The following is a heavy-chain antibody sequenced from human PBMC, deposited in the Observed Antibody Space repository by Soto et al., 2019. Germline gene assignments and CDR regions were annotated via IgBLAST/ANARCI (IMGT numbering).Heavy chain of an antibody. Sequence: QVQLQESGPGLVKPSETLSLTCTVSGGSISSYYWSWIRQPPGKGLEWIGYIYYSGSTNYNPSLTSRVTIAVDTSKNQFSLKLSSVTAADTAVYYCARLYSSSWGLNWFDPWGQGTLVTVSS. CDR3: ARLYSSSWGLNWFDP. J-gene: IGHJ5*02. V-gene: IGHV4-59*01. D-gene: IGHD6-13*01. CDR2: IYYSGST. CDR1: GGSISSYY.